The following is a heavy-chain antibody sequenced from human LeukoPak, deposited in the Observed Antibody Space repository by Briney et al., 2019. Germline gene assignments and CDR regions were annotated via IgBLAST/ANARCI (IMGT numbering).Heavy chain of an antibody. CDR3: AKAPYSSGWYYFDY. D-gene: IGHD6-19*01. J-gene: IGHJ4*02. CDR1: GFTFSSYA. V-gene: IGHV3-23*01. Sequence: GGSLRLSCAASGFTFSSYAMSWVRQAPGKGLEWVSAISGSGGSTYYAGSVKGRFTISRDNSKNTLYLQMNSLRAEDTAVYYCAKAPYSSGWYYFDYWGQGTLVTVSS. CDR2: ISGSGGST.